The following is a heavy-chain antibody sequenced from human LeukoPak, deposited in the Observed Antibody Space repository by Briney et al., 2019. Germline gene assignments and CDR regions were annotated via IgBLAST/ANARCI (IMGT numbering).Heavy chain of an antibody. D-gene: IGHD6-13*01. CDR2: IKQDGSEK. J-gene: IGHJ1*01. Sequence: GGSLRLSCAASGFTFSSYWMSWVRQAPGKGLEWVANIKQDGSEKYYVDSVKGRFTISRDNAKNSLYLQMNSLRAEDTAVYYCARDSDSSLAEYLQYWGQRTLVTVSS. CDR3: ARDSDSSLAEYLQY. CDR1: GFTFSSYW. V-gene: IGHV3-7*01.